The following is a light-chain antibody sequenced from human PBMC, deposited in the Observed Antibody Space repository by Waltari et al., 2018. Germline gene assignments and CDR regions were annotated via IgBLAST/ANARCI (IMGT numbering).Light chain of an antibody. J-gene: IGLJ2*01. CDR3: HSRDTSSTRF. V-gene: IGLV3-19*01. Sequence: SSDLTQDPAVSVALGQTVRITCQGDSLRRYSASWYQQRPGQAPILVLYGQNDRPSGIPDRFSCSNSGNTASLTITGAQAEDEADYYCHSRDTSSTRFFGGGTRLTV. CDR1: SLRRYS. CDR2: GQN.